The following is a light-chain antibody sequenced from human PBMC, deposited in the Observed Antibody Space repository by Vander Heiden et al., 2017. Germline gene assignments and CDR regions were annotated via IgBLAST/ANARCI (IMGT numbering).Light chain of an antibody. J-gene: IGKJ2*01. CDR2: AAS. CDR1: QGISSY. V-gene: IGKV1-8*01. CDR3: QQYYSYLYT. Sequence: AILITQSPSSLSASTGDRVTITCRASQGISSYLAWYQQKPGKAPKLLIYAASTLQSGVPSRFSGSGSGTDFTLTISCLQSEDFATYYCQQYYSYLYTFGQGTKLEIK.